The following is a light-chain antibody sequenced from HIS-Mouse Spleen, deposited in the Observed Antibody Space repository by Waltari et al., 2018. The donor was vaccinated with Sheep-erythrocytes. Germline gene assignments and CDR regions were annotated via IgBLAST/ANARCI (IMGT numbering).Light chain of an antibody. CDR3: SSYTSSSTWV. J-gene: IGLJ3*02. Sequence: QSALTQPPSASGSPGQSVTISCTGTSSDVGGYNYVSWYQQHPGKAPKLMIYDVSNRPSGVSNRVSGSKSGNTASLTISGIQAEDEADCYCSSYTSSSTWVFGGGTKLTVL. CDR1: SSDVGGYNY. CDR2: DVS. V-gene: IGLV2-14*03.